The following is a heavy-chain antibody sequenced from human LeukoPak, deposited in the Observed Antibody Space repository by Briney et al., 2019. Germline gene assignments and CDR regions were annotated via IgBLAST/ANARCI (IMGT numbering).Heavy chain of an antibody. J-gene: IGHJ6*03. CDR3: AKFSGSHYYYYFMNV. Sequence: GSLRLSCAASGFTFSSYSMNWVRQAPGKGLEWLSTISGSGGGTFYADSVKGRFTTSRDNSKNTLYLQMNSLRAEDTAVYYCAKFSGSHYYYYFMNVWGKGTTVTVSS. CDR1: GFTFSSYS. V-gene: IGHV3-23*01. D-gene: IGHD1-26*01. CDR2: ISGSGGGT.